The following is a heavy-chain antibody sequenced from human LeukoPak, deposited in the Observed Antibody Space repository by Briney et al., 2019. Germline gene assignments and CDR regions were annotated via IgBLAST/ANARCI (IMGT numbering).Heavy chain of an antibody. CDR1: GYTFTSYD. Sequence: ASVKVSCKTSGYTFTSYDINWVRQTTGQGLEWMGWMNPNSGNTGYAQKFQGRVTMTRDSSISTAYMELSSLESEDTAVYYCARRDCGGGSCFQFLSSAFDKWGQGTLVTVSS. V-gene: IGHV1-8*01. CDR3: ARRDCGGGSCFQFLSSAFDK. D-gene: IGHD2-15*01. J-gene: IGHJ4*02. CDR2: MNPNSGNT.